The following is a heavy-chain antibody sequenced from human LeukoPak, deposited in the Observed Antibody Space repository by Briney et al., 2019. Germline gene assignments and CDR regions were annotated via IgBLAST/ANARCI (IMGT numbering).Heavy chain of an antibody. Sequence: GGSLRLSCAASGFTFSSYEVNWVRQAPGKGLEWVSYISSSGSTIYYADSVKGRFTISRDNAKNSLYLQMNSLRAEDTAVYYCAGGINYFDYWGQGTLVTASS. V-gene: IGHV3-48*03. J-gene: IGHJ4*02. CDR1: GFTFSSYE. D-gene: IGHD3-16*01. CDR2: ISSSGSTI. CDR3: AGGINYFDY.